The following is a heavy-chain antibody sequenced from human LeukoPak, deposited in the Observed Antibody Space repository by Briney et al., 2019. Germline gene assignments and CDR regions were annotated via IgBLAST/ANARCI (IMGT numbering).Heavy chain of an antibody. Sequence: GGSLRLSCAASGFTFSSYAMHWVRQAPGKGLEWVAVISYDGSNKYYADSVKGRFTISRDNSKNTLYLQMSSLRAEDTAVYYCARPAGYSYGSSFDYWGQGTLVTVSS. CDR1: GFTFSSYA. J-gene: IGHJ4*02. CDR3: ARPAGYSYGSSFDY. D-gene: IGHD5-18*01. V-gene: IGHV3-30-3*01. CDR2: ISYDGSNK.